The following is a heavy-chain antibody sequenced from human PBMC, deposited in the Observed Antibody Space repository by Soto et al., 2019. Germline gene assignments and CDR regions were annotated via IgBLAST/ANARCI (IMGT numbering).Heavy chain of an antibody. CDR1: GFTFSSYG. CDR3: AKDNRISTSCYRLYNWFDP. D-gene: IGHD2-2*01. Sequence: QVQLVESGGGVVQPGRSLRLSCAASGFTFSSYGMHWVRQAPGKGLEWVAVISYDGSNKYYADSVKGRFTISRDNSKNTLYLEMNSLRVDDTAVYYCAKDNRISTSCYRLYNWFDPWGQGTLVTVSS. J-gene: IGHJ5*02. V-gene: IGHV3-30*18. CDR2: ISYDGSNK.